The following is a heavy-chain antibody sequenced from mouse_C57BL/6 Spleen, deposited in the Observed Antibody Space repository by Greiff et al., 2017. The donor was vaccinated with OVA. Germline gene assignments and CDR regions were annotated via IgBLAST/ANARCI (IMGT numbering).Heavy chain of an antibody. CDR3: ARFDGNYLDY. V-gene: IGHV3-6*01. CDR1: GYSITSGYY. D-gene: IGHD2-3*01. Sequence: EVQLKESGPGLVKPSQSLSLTCSVTGYSITSGYYWNWIRQFPGNKLEWMGYISYDGSNNYNPSLKNRISITRDTSKNQFFLKLNSVTTEDTATYYCARFDGNYLDYWGQGTTLTVSS. J-gene: IGHJ2*01. CDR2: ISYDGSN.